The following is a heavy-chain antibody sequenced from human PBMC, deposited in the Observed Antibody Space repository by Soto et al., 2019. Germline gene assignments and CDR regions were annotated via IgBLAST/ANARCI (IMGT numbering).Heavy chain of an antibody. D-gene: IGHD3-10*01. CDR3: ARDHTYGSETSYGHNWFDP. CDR1: GFTFSNYG. Sequence: QVQLVESGGGVVQPGRSLRLSCAASGFTFSNYGMQWVRQAPGKGLEWVAGIWFDGSNKYYADSVKGRFTISRDNSENTLYLQMDSLRAEDTAVYYCARDHTYGSETSYGHNWFDPWGQGTLVTVSS. J-gene: IGHJ5*02. V-gene: IGHV3-33*01. CDR2: IWFDGSNK.